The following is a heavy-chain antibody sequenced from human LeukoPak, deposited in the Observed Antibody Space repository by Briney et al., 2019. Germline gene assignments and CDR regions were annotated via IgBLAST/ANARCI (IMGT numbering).Heavy chain of an antibody. CDR2: FNPENGNT. D-gene: IGHD3-9*01. CDR3: ATAGRGVLRYFDASHDAFDI. CDR1: GYSFVGYG. V-gene: IGHV1-18*01. J-gene: IGHJ3*02. Sequence: ASVKVSCKASGYSFVGYGITWVRQAPGQGLEWMGWFNPENGNTNYAQKVQGRVTMTADTSTSTSYMELRSLRSEDTAVYYCATAGRGVLRYFDASHDAFDIWGQGTMVTVSS.